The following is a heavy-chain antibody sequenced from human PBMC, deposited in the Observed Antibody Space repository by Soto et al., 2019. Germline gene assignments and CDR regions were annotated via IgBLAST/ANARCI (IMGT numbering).Heavy chain of an antibody. J-gene: IGHJ6*02. CDR1: GFSLSTGGVG. CDR2: IYWDDDK. Sequence: QITLKVSGPTLVKPTQTLTLTCTFSGFSLSTGGVGVGWIRQPPGKALEWLALIYWDDDKRYSPSLKSRLTVTKDTSKNQVVLTMTNMDPVDTATYYCAHSRCGGDCLRSYSSHYYYGMDVWGQGTTVTVSS. D-gene: IGHD2-21*02. V-gene: IGHV2-5*02. CDR3: AHSRCGGDCLRSYSSHYYYGMDV.